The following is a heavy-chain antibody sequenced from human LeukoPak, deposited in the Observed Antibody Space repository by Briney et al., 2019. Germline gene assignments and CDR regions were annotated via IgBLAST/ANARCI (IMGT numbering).Heavy chain of an antibody. Sequence: GRSLRLSCAASGFTFNTYAMHWVRQAPGKGLEWVAVISSDGSNKYYADSVKGRFTISRDNSKNTLSLQMNSLRTEDTAVFYCAKGSGGSGSFYNHFDCWGQGTLVTVSS. D-gene: IGHD3-10*01. CDR1: GFTFNTYA. J-gene: IGHJ4*02. V-gene: IGHV3-30*18. CDR2: ISSDGSNK. CDR3: AKGSGGSGSFYNHFDC.